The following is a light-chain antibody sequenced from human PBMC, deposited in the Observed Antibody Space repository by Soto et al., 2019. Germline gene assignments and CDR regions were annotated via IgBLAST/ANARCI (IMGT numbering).Light chain of an antibody. CDR2: GAS. V-gene: IGKV3-15*01. CDR3: QQYNNWPTWT. CDR1: QSVSSN. Sequence: EIVMTQSPATLSVSPGERATLSGRASQSVSSNLAWYQQKPGQAPRLLIYGASTRATGIPARFSGSGSGTEFTLTISSLQSEDFAVYFCQQYNNWPTWTFGQGTKV. J-gene: IGKJ1*01.